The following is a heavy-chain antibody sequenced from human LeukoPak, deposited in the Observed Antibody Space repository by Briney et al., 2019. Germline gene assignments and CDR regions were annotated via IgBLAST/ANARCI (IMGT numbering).Heavy chain of an antibody. Sequence: ASVKVSCKASGYTFTDYYMHWVRQAPGQGLEWMGWINPKNGGSHSAQKFQGRVTMTRDTSISTAYMELTRLRSDDTAIYYCARDPYSGSSYFDYWGQGTLVTVSS. D-gene: IGHD1-26*01. CDR2: INPKNGGS. CDR3: ARDPYSGSSYFDY. J-gene: IGHJ4*02. CDR1: GYTFTDYY. V-gene: IGHV1-2*02.